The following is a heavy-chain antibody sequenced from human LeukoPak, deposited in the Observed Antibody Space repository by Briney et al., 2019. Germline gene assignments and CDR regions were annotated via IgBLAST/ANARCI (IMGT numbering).Heavy chain of an antibody. J-gene: IGHJ6*02. CDR1: GDSVSSNSAA. D-gene: IGHD1-1*01. V-gene: IGHV6-1*01. CDR2: TYYRSKWYN. Sequence: SQTLSLTCAISGDSVSSNSAAWNWITQSPSRGLEWLGRTYYRSKWYNDYAVSVKSRITINPDTSKNQFSLQLNSVTPEDTAVYYCVRARTVRDPYYYYGMDVWGQGTTVTVSS. CDR3: VRARTVRDPYYYYGMDV.